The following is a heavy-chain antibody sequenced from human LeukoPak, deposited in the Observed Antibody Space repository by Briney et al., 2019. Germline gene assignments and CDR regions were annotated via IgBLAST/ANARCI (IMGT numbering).Heavy chain of an antibody. J-gene: IGHJ3*02. CDR1: GGSISSGGYS. Sequence: SETLSLTCAVSGGSISSGGYSWSWIRQPPGRGLEWIGYIYHSGSTYYNPSLKSRVTISVDRSKNQFSLKLSSVTAADTAVYYCARAEVGIDAFDICGQGTMVTVSS. V-gene: IGHV4-30-2*01. D-gene: IGHD1-26*01. CDR2: IYHSGST. CDR3: ARAEVGIDAFDI.